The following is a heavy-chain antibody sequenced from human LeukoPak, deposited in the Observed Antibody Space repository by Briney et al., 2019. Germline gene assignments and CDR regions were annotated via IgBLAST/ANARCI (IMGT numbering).Heavy chain of an antibody. D-gene: IGHD6-13*01. V-gene: IGHV3-23*01. CDR1: GFTFSSYA. J-gene: IGHJ4*02. CDR3: AKNRPVGRQQLVHFDY. Sequence: GGSLRLSCAASGFTFSSYAMSWVRQAPGKGLEWVSAISGSGGSTYYADSVKGRFTISRDNSKNTLYLQMNSLRAEDTAVYYCAKNRPVGRQQLVHFDYWGQGTLVTVSS. CDR2: ISGSGGST.